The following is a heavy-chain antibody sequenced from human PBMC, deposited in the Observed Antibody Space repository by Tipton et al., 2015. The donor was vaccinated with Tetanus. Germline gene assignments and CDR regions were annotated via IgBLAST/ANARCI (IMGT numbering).Heavy chain of an antibody. J-gene: IGHJ4*02. D-gene: IGHD5/OR15-5a*01. CDR1: GGSISSGTFY. CDR3: ARLREIVSRSGWAFDY. V-gene: IGHV4-39*01. Sequence: TLSLTCTVSGGSISSGTFYWDWIRQTPGKGLEWIGNIYSYNGNTLQNPSLQSRVTISLDKSKNQFSLKLRSVTAADTAIYYCARLREIVSRSGWAFDYWGQGILVTVSS. CDR2: IYSYNGNT.